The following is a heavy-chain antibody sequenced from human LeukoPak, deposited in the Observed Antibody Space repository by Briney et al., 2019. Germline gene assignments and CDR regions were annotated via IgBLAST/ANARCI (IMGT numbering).Heavy chain of an antibody. CDR2: INPNSGGT. V-gene: IGHV1-2*02. J-gene: IGHJ2*01. Sequence: ASVKVSCKASAYTFTGYYMHWVRQAPGQGLEWMGWINPNSGGTNYAQKFQGRVTMTRDTSISTAYMELSRLRSDDTAVYYCVRDYDILSGYYRQDWDFDLWGRGTLVTVSS. D-gene: IGHD3-9*01. CDR3: VRDYDILSGYYRQDWDFDL. CDR1: AYTFTGYY.